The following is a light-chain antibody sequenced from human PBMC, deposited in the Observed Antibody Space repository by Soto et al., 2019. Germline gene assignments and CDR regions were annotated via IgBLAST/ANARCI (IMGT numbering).Light chain of an antibody. CDR2: EVS. Sequence: QSVLTQPPSASGSPGQSVTISCTGTSSDVGGYNYVSWYQQHPGKAPKVMIYEVSKRPSGVPDRFSGSKSGNTASLTVSGLQAEDEADYYCGSYVGSNNEVVFGGGTQLTVL. V-gene: IGLV2-8*01. CDR1: SSDVGGYNY. CDR3: GSYVGSNNEVV. J-gene: IGLJ2*01.